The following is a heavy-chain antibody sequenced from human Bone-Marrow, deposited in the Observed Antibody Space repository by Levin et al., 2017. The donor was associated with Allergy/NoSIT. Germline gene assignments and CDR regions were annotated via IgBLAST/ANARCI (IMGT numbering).Heavy chain of an antibody. Sequence: GGSLRLSCVVSGFTFSSYGMTWVRQAPGKGLEWVASISASGGGTFYADSLQGRFTISRDNSKDTLYLQMKNLRVGDTATYYCTKGAGNNGRDSGTHWGQGTLVTVSS. D-gene: IGHD3-10*01. V-gene: IGHV3-23*01. J-gene: IGHJ1*01. CDR1: GFTFSSYG. CDR3: TKGAGNNGRDSGTH. CDR2: ISASGGGT.